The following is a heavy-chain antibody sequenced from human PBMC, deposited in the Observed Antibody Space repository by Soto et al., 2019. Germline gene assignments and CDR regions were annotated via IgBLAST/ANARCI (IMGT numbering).Heavy chain of an antibody. J-gene: IGHJ6*02. V-gene: IGHV1-69*13. CDR3: ARDLSPAAMFDYYYYGMDV. CDR2: IIPIFGTA. Sequence: GASVKVSCKASGGTLSSYAISWVRQAPGQGLEWMGGIIPIFGTANYAQKFQGRVTITADESTSTAYMELSSLRSEDTAVYYCARDLSPAAMFDYYYYGMDVWGQGTTVTVSS. CDR1: GGTLSSYA. D-gene: IGHD2-2*01.